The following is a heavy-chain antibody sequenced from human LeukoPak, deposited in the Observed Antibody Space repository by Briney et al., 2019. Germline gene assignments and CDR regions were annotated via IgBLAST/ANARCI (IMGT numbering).Heavy chain of an antibody. J-gene: IGHJ4*02. CDR1: GFTFSNYD. CDR3: ARGEEKATITALDS. D-gene: IGHD5-24*01. V-gene: IGHV3-21*01. Sequence: GGSLRLSCAASGFTFSNYDMHWVRQAPGKGLEWVSAISSSSSYIYYADSIKGRFTISRDNAENSLYLQMNSLRAVHTAVYFCARGEEKATITALDSWGQGTLVTVSS. CDR2: ISSSSSYI.